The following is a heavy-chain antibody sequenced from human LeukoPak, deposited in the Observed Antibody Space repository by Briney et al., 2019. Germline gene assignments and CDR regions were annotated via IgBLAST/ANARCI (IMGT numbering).Heavy chain of an antibody. J-gene: IGHJ5*02. V-gene: IGHV4-34*01. CDR2: INHSGST. D-gene: IGHD2-2*01. CDR3: ARGYCSSTSCHVRHVGYWFDP. CDR1: GGSLSGYY. Sequence: SETLSLTCAVYGGSLSGYYWSWIRKPPGKGLEWIGEINHSGSTNYNPSLKSRVTISVDTSKNQFSLKLSSVTAADTAVYYCARGYCSSTSCHVRHVGYWFDPWGQGTLVTVSS.